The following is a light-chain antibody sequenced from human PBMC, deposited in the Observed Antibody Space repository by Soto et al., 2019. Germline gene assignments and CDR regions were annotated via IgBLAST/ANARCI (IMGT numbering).Light chain of an antibody. Sequence: EIVLTQSPGTLSLSPGERATLSCRASQSVSSSYLAWYQQKPGQSPRLLIYGACSRATGIPDRFSGRGSGPDFTLTISRLEPEHFAVYYCQQYGSSPMYTFGQGTKLEIK. CDR2: GAC. CDR3: QQYGSSPMYT. J-gene: IGKJ2*01. V-gene: IGKV3-20*01. CDR1: QSVSSSY.